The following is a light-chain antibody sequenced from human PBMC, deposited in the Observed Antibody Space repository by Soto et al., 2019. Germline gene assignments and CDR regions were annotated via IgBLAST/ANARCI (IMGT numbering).Light chain of an antibody. J-gene: IGKJ1*01. Sequence: DIQMTQSAPSLSASVGDRVTITCRASQSISTYVNWYQQKPEKAPRLLIYAATSLQSGVPSRFSGGGSGADFTLTISRLEPEDFAVYYCQQYAKAPLTFGQGTKVDIK. CDR2: AAT. CDR3: QQYAKAPLT. V-gene: IGKV1-39*01. CDR1: QSISTY.